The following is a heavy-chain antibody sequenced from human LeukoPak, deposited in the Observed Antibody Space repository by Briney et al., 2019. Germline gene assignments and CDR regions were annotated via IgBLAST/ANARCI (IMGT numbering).Heavy chain of an antibody. D-gene: IGHD5-18*01. Sequence: GGSLRLSCAASGFTFSSYGMHWVRQAPGKGLEWVAVISYDGCNKYYADSVKGRFTISRDNSKNTLYLQMNSLRAEDTAVYYCARDGPHVDTAMVNAFDIWGQGTMVTVSS. J-gene: IGHJ3*02. V-gene: IGHV3-30*03. CDR3: ARDGPHVDTAMVNAFDI. CDR1: GFTFSSYG. CDR2: ISYDGCNK.